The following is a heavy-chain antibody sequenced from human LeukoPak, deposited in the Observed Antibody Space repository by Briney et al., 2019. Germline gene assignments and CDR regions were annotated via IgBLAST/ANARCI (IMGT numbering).Heavy chain of an antibody. Sequence: GASVKVSCKASGYTFTSYYMHWVRQAPGQGLEWMGIINPSGGSTSYAQKFQGRVTMTRDTSTSTVYMELSSLRSEDTAVYYCARNIRGPNSYGFRVHGMDVWGQGTTVTASS. CDR1: GYTFTSYY. CDR3: ARNIRGPNSYGFRVHGMDV. V-gene: IGHV1-46*01. CDR2: INPSGGST. D-gene: IGHD5-18*01. J-gene: IGHJ6*02.